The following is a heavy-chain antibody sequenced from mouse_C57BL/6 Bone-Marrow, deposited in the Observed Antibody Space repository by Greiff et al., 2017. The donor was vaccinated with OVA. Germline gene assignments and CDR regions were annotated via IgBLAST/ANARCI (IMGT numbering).Heavy chain of an antibody. CDR3: ARGWNYAMDY. J-gene: IGHJ4*01. V-gene: IGHV1-59*01. CDR1: GYTFTSHW. Sequence: VQLQQPGAELVRPGTSVKLSCKASGYTFTSHWMHWVKQRPGQGLEWIGVIDPSDSYTNYNQKFKGKATLTVDTSSSTAYMQLSSLTSEDSAVYYCARGWNYAMDYWGQGTSVTVSS. D-gene: IGHD1-1*02. CDR2: IDPSDSYT.